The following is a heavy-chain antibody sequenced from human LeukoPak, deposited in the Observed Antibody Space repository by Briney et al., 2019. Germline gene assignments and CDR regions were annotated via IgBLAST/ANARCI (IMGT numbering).Heavy chain of an antibody. Sequence: SGTLSLTCAVSGGSISSSNWWSWVRQPPGKGLEWIGYIYHSGSTYYNPSLKSRVTISVDRSKNQFSLKLSSVTAADTAVYYCARVRGLVNGSGSSYGTDVWGQGTTVTVSS. D-gene: IGHD3-10*01. CDR3: ARVRGLVNGSGSSYGTDV. CDR2: IYHSGST. J-gene: IGHJ6*02. CDR1: GGSISSSNW. V-gene: IGHV4-4*02.